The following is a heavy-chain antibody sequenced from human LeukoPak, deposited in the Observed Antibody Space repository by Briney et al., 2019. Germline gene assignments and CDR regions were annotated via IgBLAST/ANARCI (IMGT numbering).Heavy chain of an antibody. CDR1: GFTFSSYA. D-gene: IGHD6-19*01. J-gene: IGHJ4*02. CDR2: ISGSGGNT. V-gene: IGHV3-23*01. CDR3: ARDFSGGWPLMSY. Sequence: PGVSLRLSCVASGFTFSSYAMSWVRQAPGKGLEWVSLISGSGGNTYYADSVKGRFTISRDNSKNTLYLQMNSLRAEDTAVYYCARDFSGGWPLMSYWGQGTLVTVSS.